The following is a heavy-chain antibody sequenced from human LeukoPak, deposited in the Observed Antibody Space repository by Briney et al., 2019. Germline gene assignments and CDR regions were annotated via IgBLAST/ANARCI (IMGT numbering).Heavy chain of an antibody. CDR3: ARALSGWGNSVY. CDR2: INPNTGST. J-gene: IGHJ4*02. CDR1: GYTFINYY. D-gene: IGHD5/OR15-5a*01. Sequence: GASVKVSCKESGYTFINYYLHWVRQAPGQGLVWMGQINPNTGSTNSAQMFQGRVTMTADTSTNTVYMELNSLTSDDTAVYYCARALSGWGNSVYWGQGTLVTVSS. V-gene: IGHV1-46*01.